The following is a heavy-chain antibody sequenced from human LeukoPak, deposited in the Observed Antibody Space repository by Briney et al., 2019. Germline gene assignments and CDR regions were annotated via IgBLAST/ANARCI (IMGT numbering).Heavy chain of an antibody. Sequence: WGSLRLSCAASGFAFSSYAMSWVRQAPGKGLEWVSGLSASGGITYYADSVKGRFTISRDNSKNNLYLQMNSLRAEDTTVYYCAKTSGATPYYYYMDVWGKGDTVTVSS. J-gene: IGHJ6*03. D-gene: IGHD3-10*01. CDR1: GFAFSSYA. V-gene: IGHV3-23*01. CDR2: LSASGGIT. CDR3: AKTSGATPYYYYMDV.